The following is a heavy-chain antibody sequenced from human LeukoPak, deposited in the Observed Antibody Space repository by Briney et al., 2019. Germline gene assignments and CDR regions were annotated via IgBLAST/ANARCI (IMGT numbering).Heavy chain of an antibody. J-gene: IGHJ4*02. CDR2: IYYSGST. D-gene: IGHD4-17*01. V-gene: IGHV4-61*01. CDR3: ARGVYGDFLDY. CDR1: GASVSSASY. Sequence: SETLSLTCTVSGASVSSASYWSWIRQPPGKGLEWIGYIYYSGSTNYNPSLKSRVTISVDTSKNQFSLKLSSVTAADTAVYYCARGVYGDFLDYWGQGTLVTVSS.